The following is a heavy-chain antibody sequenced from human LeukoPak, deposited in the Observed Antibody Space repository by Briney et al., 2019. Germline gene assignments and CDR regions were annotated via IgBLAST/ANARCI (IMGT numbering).Heavy chain of an antibody. D-gene: IGHD6-13*01. CDR3: AREAAAGGFDDYYYYMDV. J-gene: IGHJ6*03. CDR1: GGTISSYY. V-gene: IGHV4-59*01. CDR2: ISYSGST. Sequence: SETLSLTCTVSGGTISSYYWSWIRQPPGKGLEWIGYISYSGSTNYNPSLKSRVTISVDTSKKQFSLTLSSVTAADTAVYYCAREAAAGGFDDYYYYMDVWGKGTTVTISS.